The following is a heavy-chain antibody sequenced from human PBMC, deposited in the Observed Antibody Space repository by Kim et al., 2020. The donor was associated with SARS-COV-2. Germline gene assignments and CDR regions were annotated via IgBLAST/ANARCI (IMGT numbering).Heavy chain of an antibody. D-gene: IGHD3-22*01. CDR3: ARGDSSGYGFDY. CDR1: GGSISSYY. CDR2: IYYSGST. Sequence: SETLSLTCTVSGGSISSYYWSWIRQPPGKGLEWIGYIYYSGSTNYNPSLKSRVTISVDTSKNQFSLKLSSVTAADTAVYYCARGDSSGYGFDYWGQGTLVTVST. V-gene: IGHV4-59*01. J-gene: IGHJ4*02.